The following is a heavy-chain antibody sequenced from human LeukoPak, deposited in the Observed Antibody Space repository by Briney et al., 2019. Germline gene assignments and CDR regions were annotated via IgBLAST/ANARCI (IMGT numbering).Heavy chain of an antibody. D-gene: IGHD2-15*01. J-gene: IGHJ6*04. V-gene: IGHV6-1*01. CDR2: TYYRSKWYN. Sequence: SQTLSLTCAISGDSVSSNSAAWNWISQSPSRGLEWLGRTYYRSKWYNDYAVSVKSRITINPDTSKNQFSLQLNSVTPEDTAVYYCAREGYCSGGSCYSSSLDYYGMDVWGKGTTVTVFS. CDR1: GDSVSSNSAA. CDR3: AREGYCSGGSCYSSSLDYYGMDV.